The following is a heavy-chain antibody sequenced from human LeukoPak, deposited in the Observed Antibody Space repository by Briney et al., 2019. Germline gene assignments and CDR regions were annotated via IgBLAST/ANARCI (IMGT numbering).Heavy chain of an antibody. CDR2: ISSSGSTI. Sequence: PGGSLRLSCATSGFTFRDYYMSWIRQTPGKGLEWVSFISSSGSTIYYADSVEGRVTISRDNAKRSLYLQMNSLRAEDTAVYYCARGGYDVLTGYYEWGQGTLVTVSS. CDR3: ARGGYDVLTGYYE. J-gene: IGHJ4*02. V-gene: IGHV3-11*01. D-gene: IGHD3-9*01. CDR1: GFTFRDYY.